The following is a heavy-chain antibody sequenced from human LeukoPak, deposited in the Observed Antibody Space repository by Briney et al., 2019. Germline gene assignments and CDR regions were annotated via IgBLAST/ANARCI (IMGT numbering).Heavy chain of an antibody. D-gene: IGHD6-19*01. CDR1: GGSISSSYW. Sequence: PSETLSLTCAVSGGSISSSYWWSWIRQPPGKGLEWIGEIYHSGSTNYNLSLESRVTISIDTSKNQFSLNLSSVTAADTAVYYCATFGASSGWSGFDYWGQGTLITVSS. CDR3: ATFGASSGWSGFDY. CDR2: IYHSGST. J-gene: IGHJ4*02. V-gene: IGHV4-4*02.